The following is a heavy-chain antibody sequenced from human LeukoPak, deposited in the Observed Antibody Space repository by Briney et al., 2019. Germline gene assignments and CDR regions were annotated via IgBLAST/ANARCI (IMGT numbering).Heavy chain of an antibody. Sequence: GGSLRLSCAASGFTFSSYSMNWVRQAPGKGLEWVSYISSSSSTIYYADSVKGRFTISRDNAKNSLYLQMNSLRAEDTAVYYCARLARIAAAGYIDYWGQGSLVTVSS. CDR1: GFTFSSYS. CDR2: ISSSSSTI. CDR3: ARLARIAAAGYIDY. J-gene: IGHJ4*02. D-gene: IGHD6-13*01. V-gene: IGHV3-48*01.